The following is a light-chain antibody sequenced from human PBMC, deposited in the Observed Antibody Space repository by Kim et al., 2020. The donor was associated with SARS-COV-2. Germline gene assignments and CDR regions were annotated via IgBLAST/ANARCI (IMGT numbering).Light chain of an antibody. CDR2: GNT. J-gene: IGLJ1*01. CDR3: HSYDSLTVSGV. Sequence: RVTISCTGGSSNIGAGYDVNWYQQRPGAAPKLLIYGNTNRPSGVPDRFSGSKSGTSASLAITGLQAEDEADYYCHSYDSLTVSGVFGTGTKVTVL. V-gene: IGLV1-40*01. CDR1: SSNIGAGYD.